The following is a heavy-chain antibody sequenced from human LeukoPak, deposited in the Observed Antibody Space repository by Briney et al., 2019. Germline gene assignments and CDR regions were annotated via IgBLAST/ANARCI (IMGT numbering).Heavy chain of an antibody. CDR3: ARESDYYGSGSRYYYMDV. V-gene: IGHV3-21*01. CDR1: GFTFSSYH. J-gene: IGHJ6*03. CDR2: IGSSGSYI. Sequence: GGSLRLSCEVSGFTFSSYHMNWVRQAPGKGLEWVSSIGSSGSYIYYADSVKGRFTISRDNAKNSLYLQMNSLRAEDTAVYYCARESDYYGSGSRYYYMDVWGKGTTVTISS. D-gene: IGHD3-10*01.